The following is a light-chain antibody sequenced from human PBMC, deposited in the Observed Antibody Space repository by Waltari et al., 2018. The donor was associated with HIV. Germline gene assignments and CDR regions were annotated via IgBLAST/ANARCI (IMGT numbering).Light chain of an antibody. CDR1: ASTNRS. Sequence: SYGLTQPPSASVSPGQTATITCSGDASTNRSAYLYQQKPGQAPVMVIYKDSERPSGTPERFSGSSSATTVTLTISGVQAADEADYYCQSSDISGNYWVFGGGTKLTVL. V-gene: IGLV3-25*03. CDR3: QSSDISGNYWV. J-gene: IGLJ3*02. CDR2: KDS.